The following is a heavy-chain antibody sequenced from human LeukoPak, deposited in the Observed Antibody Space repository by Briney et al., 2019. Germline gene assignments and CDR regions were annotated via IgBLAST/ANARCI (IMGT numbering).Heavy chain of an antibody. CDR2: IYPGDSDT. V-gene: IGHV5-51*01. D-gene: IGHD2-2*01. CDR3: ARFRCSSTSCRTYYYYMDV. J-gene: IGHJ6*03. Sequence: GESLKISCKGSGYGFTSYWIGWVRQMPGKGLEWMGIIYPGDSDTRYSPSFQGQVTISADKSISTAYLQWSSLKASDTAMYYCARFRCSSTSCRTYYYYMDVWGKGTTVTISS. CDR1: GYGFTSYW.